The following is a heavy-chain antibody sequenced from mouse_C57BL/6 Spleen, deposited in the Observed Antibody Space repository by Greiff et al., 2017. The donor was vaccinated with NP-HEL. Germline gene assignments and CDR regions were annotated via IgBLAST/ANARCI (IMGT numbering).Heavy chain of an antibody. J-gene: IGHJ2*01. CDR1: GYTFTDHT. Sequence: VQLQQSDAELVKPGASVKISCKVSGYTFTDHTIYWMKRRPEQGLEWIGYIYPRDGSTKYNEKFKGKATLTADKATTTAYMQLNSLTSEDSAVYFCARNHGSIPFDYWGQGTTLTVSS. CDR3: ARNHGSIPFDY. D-gene: IGHD1-1*01. V-gene: IGHV1-78*01. CDR2: IYPRDGST.